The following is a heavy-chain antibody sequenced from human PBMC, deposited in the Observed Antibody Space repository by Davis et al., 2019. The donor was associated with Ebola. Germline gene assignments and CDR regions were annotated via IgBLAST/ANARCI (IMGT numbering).Heavy chain of an antibody. Sequence: GESLKISCAASGFTFSDYYMSWIRQAPGKGPEWVSYISSNSTNKKDADSVKGRFTISRDDAKNSLYLQMNSLRAEDTAVYYCAREAYYYDSTGYYYDIPDLFDYWGQGTLVTVSS. V-gene: IGHV3-11*06. CDR2: ISSNSTNK. J-gene: IGHJ4*02. D-gene: IGHD3-22*01. CDR3: AREAYYYDSTGYYYDIPDLFDY. CDR1: GFTFSDYY.